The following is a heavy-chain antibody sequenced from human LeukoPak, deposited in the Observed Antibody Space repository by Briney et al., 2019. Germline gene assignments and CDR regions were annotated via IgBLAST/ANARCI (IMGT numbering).Heavy chain of an antibody. CDR2: IIPILGIA. D-gene: IGHD6-6*01. J-gene: IGHJ4*02. V-gene: IGHV1-69*04. Sequence: SVKVSCKASGGTFSSYAISWVRQAPGQGLEWMGRIIPILGIANYAQKFQGRVTITADKSTSTAYMELSSLRSEDTAVYYCATLGSWSIAAYWGQGTLVTVSS. CDR3: ATLGSWSIAAY. CDR1: GGTFSSYA.